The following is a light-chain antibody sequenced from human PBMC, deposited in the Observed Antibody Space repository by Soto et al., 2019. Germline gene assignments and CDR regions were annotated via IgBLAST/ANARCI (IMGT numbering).Light chain of an antibody. V-gene: IGKV3-20*01. J-gene: IGKJ1*01. CDR2: GAS. Sequence: EIVLTQSPGTPSLSPGERATLSCRASQSVSNNYLAWYQQKPGQAPRLLIYGASSRATGIPDRFSGSGSGTDFTLTISRLEPEDFAVYYCQQYVSSPWAFGQGTKVDIK. CDR1: QSVSNNY. CDR3: QQYVSSPWA.